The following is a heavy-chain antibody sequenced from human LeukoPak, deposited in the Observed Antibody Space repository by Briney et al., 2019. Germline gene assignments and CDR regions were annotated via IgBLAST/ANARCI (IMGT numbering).Heavy chain of an antibody. Sequence: HPGGSLRLSCAASGFTFDDYAMHWVRQVPGKGLEWVSSISYNGGSIGYADSVKGRFTISRDNAKSSLYLQMNTLRPEDMALYYCARETYDSSDHPRYGGYCFDYWGQGTLVTVSS. CDR2: ISYNGGSI. J-gene: IGHJ4*02. V-gene: IGHV3-9*03. CDR3: ARETYDSSDHPRYGGYCFDY. D-gene: IGHD3-22*01. CDR1: GFTFDDYA.